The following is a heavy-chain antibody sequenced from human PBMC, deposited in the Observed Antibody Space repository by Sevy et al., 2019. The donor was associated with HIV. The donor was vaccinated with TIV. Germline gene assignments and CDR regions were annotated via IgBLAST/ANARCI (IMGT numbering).Heavy chain of an antibody. J-gene: IGHJ4*02. D-gene: IGHD6-19*01. V-gene: IGHV3-33*01. Sequence: GGSLRLSCAASGFTFSSYGLHWVRQAPGGGLEWVAGILSVGNIKYYIDSVKGRFTISRDDSKNTLYLQMNSLRAEDTAVYYCARESGSGWYIDHWGQGALVTVSS. CDR3: ARESGSGWYIDH. CDR2: ILSVGNIK. CDR1: GFTFSSYG.